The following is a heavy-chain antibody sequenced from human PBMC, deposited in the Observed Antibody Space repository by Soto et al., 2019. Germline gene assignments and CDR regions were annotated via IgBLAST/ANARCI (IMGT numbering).Heavy chain of an antibody. CDR3: AKDGTKSPRNWGSSRPHWYFDL. J-gene: IGHJ2*01. V-gene: IGHV4-34*01. D-gene: IGHD7-27*01. Sequence: PSETLSLASAVYGGPFSGYYWSWIRQPPGKGLEWIGEIYHSGSTNYNPSLKSRVTISVDTSKNQFSLKLSSVTAADTAVYYCAKDGTKSPRNWGSSRPHWYFDLWGRGTLVTVSS. CDR2: IYHSGST. CDR1: GGPFSGYY.